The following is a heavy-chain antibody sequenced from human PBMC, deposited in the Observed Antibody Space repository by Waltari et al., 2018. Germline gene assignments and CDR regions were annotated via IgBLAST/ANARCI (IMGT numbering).Heavy chain of an antibody. J-gene: IGHJ4*02. CDR2: ISGSGGST. CDR3: AKGSDYDILAFDY. V-gene: IGHV3-23*01. Sequence: EVQLLESGGGLVQPGGSLRLSCAASGFTFSSYAMSWVRQAPGKGLEWVSAISGSGGSTYYAGSVKGRFTISRDNSKNTLYLQMNSLRAEDTAVYYCAKGSDYDILAFDYWGQGTLVTVSS. CDR1: GFTFSSYA. D-gene: IGHD3-9*01.